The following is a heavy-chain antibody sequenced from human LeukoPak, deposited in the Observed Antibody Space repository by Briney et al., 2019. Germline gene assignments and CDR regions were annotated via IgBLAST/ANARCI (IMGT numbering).Heavy chain of an antibody. CDR1: GFTFSSFW. Sequence: GGSLRLSCSASGFTFSSFWMGWVRQAPGKGPEWVSGISSAGDSTFYADSVKGRFTISRDNSKNTLYLQMNYVRVEDTAIYYCADFGSGSYIFDYWGQGTLVTVSS. CDR3: ADFGSGSYIFDY. V-gene: IGHV3-23*01. CDR2: ISSAGDST. D-gene: IGHD3-10*01. J-gene: IGHJ4*02.